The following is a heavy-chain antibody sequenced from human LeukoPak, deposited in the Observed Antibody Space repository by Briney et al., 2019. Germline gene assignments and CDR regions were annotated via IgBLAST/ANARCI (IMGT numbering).Heavy chain of an antibody. Sequence: GGSLRLSCAASGFTVSSNYMSWVRQAPGKGLEWVSVIYSGGSTYYADSVKGRFTISRDNSKNTLYLQMNSLRAEDTAVYYCARERGYCSSTSCSNWFDPWGQGTLVTVSS. CDR1: GFTVSSNY. CDR3: ARERGYCSSTSCSNWFDP. J-gene: IGHJ5*02. CDR2: IYSGGST. D-gene: IGHD2-2*01. V-gene: IGHV3-53*05.